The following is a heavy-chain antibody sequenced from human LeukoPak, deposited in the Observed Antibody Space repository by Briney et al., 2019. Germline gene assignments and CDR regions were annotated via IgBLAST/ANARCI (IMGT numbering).Heavy chain of an antibody. CDR1: GFTFDDYV. CDR2: ISWNSGSI. J-gene: IGHJ4*02. V-gene: IGHV3-9*01. D-gene: IGHD2-2*01. CDR3: ARDKLAVPAATPDY. Sequence: GGSLRLSCAASGFTFDDYVMHWVRQAPGKGLEWVSGISWNSGSIGYADSVKGRFTISRDNSKNTLYLQMNSLRAEDTAVYYCARDKLAVPAATPDYWGQGTLVTVSS.